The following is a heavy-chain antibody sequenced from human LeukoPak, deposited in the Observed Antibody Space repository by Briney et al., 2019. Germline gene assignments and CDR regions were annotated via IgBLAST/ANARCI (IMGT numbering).Heavy chain of an antibody. CDR2: FYYSGST. V-gene: IGHV4-59*08. CDR1: GFTFSSCA. CDR3: ARLGGEGYGDQDYYYYYGMDV. D-gene: IGHD4-17*01. J-gene: IGHJ6*02. Sequence: PGGSLRLSCAASGFTFSSCAMSWARQAPGKGLEWIGYFYYSGSTNYNPSLKSRVTISVDTSKNQFSLKLSSVTAADTAVYYCARLGGEGYGDQDYYYYYGMDVWGQGTTVTVSS.